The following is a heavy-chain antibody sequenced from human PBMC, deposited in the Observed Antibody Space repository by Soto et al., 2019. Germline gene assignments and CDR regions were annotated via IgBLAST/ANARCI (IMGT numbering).Heavy chain of an antibody. V-gene: IGHV4-39*02. J-gene: IGHJ5*02. CDR3: ARDRVTVVVPRGGVGKFAP. Sequence: ETLSLTCTGSGGSISSTSYYWGWIRQPPGKGLEWIGSFTYSGSTYYNSSLKSRVTISVDTSNNQFSLRLSSVTAADTAVYYCARDRVTVVVPRGGVGKFAPWGQGTPVTVSS. CDR2: FTYSGST. CDR1: GGSISSTSYY. D-gene: IGHD3-22*01.